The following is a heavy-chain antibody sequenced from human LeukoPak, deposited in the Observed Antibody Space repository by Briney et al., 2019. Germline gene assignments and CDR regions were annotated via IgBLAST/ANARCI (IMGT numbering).Heavy chain of an antibody. CDR1: GGSISSYY. CDR3: ARVYSGYDLSYYYYYMDV. CDR2: IYTSGST. V-gene: IGHV4-4*07. Sequence: SETLSLTCTVSGGSISSYYWSWIRQPAGKGLEWIGRIYTSGSTNYNPSLKSRVTMSVDTSKNQFSLKLSSVTAADTAVYYCARVYSGYDLSYYYYYMDVWGKGTTVTVSS. J-gene: IGHJ6*03. D-gene: IGHD5-12*01.